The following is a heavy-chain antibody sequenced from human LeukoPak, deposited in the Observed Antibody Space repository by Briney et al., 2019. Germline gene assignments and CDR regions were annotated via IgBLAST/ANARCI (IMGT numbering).Heavy chain of an antibody. V-gene: IGHV3-30-3*01. D-gene: IGHD6-19*01. CDR1: GFTFSSYA. CDR2: ISYDGSNK. J-gene: IGHJ4*02. Sequence: GGSLRLSCAASGFTFSSYAMHWVRQAPGKGLEWVAVISYDGSNKYYADSVKGRLTISRDNSKNTLYLQMNSLRAEDTAVYYCAREAIAVAAGYFDYWGQGTLVTVSS. CDR3: AREAIAVAAGYFDY.